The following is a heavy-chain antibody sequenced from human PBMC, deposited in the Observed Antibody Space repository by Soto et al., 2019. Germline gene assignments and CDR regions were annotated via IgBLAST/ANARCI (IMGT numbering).Heavy chain of an antibody. J-gene: IGHJ3*02. D-gene: IGHD3-3*01. Sequence: GASVKVSCKASGYTFTSYGISWVRQAPGQGLERMGWISAYNGNTNYAQKLQGRVTMTTDTSTSTAYMELRSLRSDDTAVYYSAKEVYDFWSGRGAHDAFDIWGQGTMVTVSS. CDR2: ISAYNGNT. V-gene: IGHV1-18*01. CDR1: GYTFTSYG. CDR3: AKEVYDFWSGRGAHDAFDI.